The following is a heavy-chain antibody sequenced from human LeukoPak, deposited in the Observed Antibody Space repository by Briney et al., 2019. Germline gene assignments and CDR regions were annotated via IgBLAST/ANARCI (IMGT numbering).Heavy chain of an antibody. D-gene: IGHD1-14*01. V-gene: IGHV5-51*01. J-gene: IGHJ4*02. CDR3: ARGPDGAYYFDS. CDR2: IYPYDSDT. CDR1: RDSFTNYW. Sequence: GESLKISCKGSRDSFTNYWIGWVRQMPGKGLEWMGLIYPYDSDTRYSPSFQGQVTISVDKSISTAYLQWTSLKASDTALYFCARGPDGAYYFDSWGQGTLVSVSS.